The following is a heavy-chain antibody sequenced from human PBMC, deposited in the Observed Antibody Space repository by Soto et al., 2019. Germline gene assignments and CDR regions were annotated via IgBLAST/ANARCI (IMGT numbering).Heavy chain of an antibody. D-gene: IGHD1-1*01. CDR1: GGFVTSGSYY. Sequence: QVQLQQWGAGLLKPSETLSLTCAVYGGFVTSGSYYWSWIRQPPGKGLEWIGEMSHSGGTHFNPSLKSRVTISVDTSKNQFTLKMRSVTAADTALYYCARVERGTATTVVHAFDIWGPGTMVTVSS. J-gene: IGHJ3*02. CDR2: MSHSGGT. V-gene: IGHV4-34*01. CDR3: ARVERGTATTVVHAFDI.